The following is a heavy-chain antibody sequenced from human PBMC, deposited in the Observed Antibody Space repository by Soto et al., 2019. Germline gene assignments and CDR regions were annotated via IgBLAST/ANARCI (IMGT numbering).Heavy chain of an antibody. CDR2: TSYDGSKN. CDR3: ARWGTTGGLDV. D-gene: IGHD3-16*01. J-gene: IGHJ4*02. CDR1: GFTFRSYV. Sequence: QVQLVESGGGMVQPGTSLRLSCVGSGFTFRSYVIHWVRQAPGKGLEWVALTSYDGSKNFYGDSVKGRFTISRDNSRNTVELQMDSLRLEDTSLYYCARWGTTGGLDVWGQGTLVSVSS. V-gene: IGHV3-33*05.